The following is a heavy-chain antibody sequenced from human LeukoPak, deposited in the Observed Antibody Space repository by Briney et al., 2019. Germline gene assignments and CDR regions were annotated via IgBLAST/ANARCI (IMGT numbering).Heavy chain of an antibody. CDR2: INPNSGGT. Sequence: ASVKVSCKASGYTFTGYYMHWVRQAPGQGLEWMGWINPNSGGTNYAQKFQGRVTMTRDTSISTAYMDLSSLISDDTAVYYCARGGSSSGSYYYGVDAWGQGTTVTVSS. CDR3: ARGGSSSGSYYYGVDA. CDR1: GYTFTGYY. D-gene: IGHD3-10*01. J-gene: IGHJ6*02. V-gene: IGHV1-2*02.